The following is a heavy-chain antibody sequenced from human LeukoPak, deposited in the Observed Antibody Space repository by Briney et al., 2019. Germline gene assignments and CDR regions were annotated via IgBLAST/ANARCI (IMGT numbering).Heavy chain of an antibody. CDR3: ARAIVVVPAAPAEYFQH. CDR1: GDSISSDTYY. CDR2: INHSGST. J-gene: IGHJ1*01. V-gene: IGHV4-39*07. Sequence: SQTLSLTCTVSGDSISSDTYYWSWIRQPPGKGLEWIGEINHSGSTNYNPSLKSRVTISVDTSKNQFSLKLSSVTAADTAVYYCARAIVVVPAAPAEYFQHWGQGTLVTVAS. D-gene: IGHD2-2*01.